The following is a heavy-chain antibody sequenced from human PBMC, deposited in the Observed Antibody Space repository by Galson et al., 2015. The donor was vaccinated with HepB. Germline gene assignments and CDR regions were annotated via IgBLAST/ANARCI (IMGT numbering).Heavy chain of an antibody. CDR3: ARGGPGVTGWFDP. Sequence: SVKVSCKASGYTFTGYYMHWVRQAPGQGLEWMGRINPNSGGTNYAQKFQGRVTMTRDTSISTAYMELSRLRSDDTAVYYCARGGPGVTGWFDPWGQGTLVTVSS. D-gene: IGHD2-21*02. J-gene: IGHJ5*02. V-gene: IGHV1-2*06. CDR1: GYTFTGYY. CDR2: INPNSGGT.